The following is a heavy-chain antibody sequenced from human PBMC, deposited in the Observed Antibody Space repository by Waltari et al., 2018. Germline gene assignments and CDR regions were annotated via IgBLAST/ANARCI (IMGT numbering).Heavy chain of an antibody. D-gene: IGHD3-22*01. CDR3: ARGRGTMIVVD. Sequence: QVQLVPSGAEVKKPGASVKVSFKASGYTFTSYDIHWVRQATGQGLEWMGWMNPHGGNKGYAQKFQGKVTLTRNTSISTAYMELSSLRSEDTAVYYCARGRGTMIVVDWGQGTLVTVSS. J-gene: IGHJ4*02. CDR1: GYTFTSYD. V-gene: IGHV1-8*01. CDR2: MNPHGGNK.